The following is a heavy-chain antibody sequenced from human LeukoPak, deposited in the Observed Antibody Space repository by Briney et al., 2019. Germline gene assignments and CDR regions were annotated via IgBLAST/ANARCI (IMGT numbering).Heavy chain of an antibody. CDR1: GFTFRSYA. Sequence: GGSLRLSCAASGFTFRSYAMHWVRQAPGKGLEWVAVISYDGSNKYFGDSVKGRFTVSRDNSKNTLYLQMDSLRAEDTAIYYCAKAVTSDYHSLYYNYYMDVWGKGTTVTGSS. J-gene: IGHJ6*03. V-gene: IGHV3-30*18. CDR3: AKAVTSDYHSLYYNYYMDV. D-gene: IGHD3-10*01. CDR2: ISYDGSNK.